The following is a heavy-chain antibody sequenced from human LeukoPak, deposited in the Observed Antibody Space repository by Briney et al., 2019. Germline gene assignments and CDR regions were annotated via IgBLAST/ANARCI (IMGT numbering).Heavy chain of an antibody. CDR3: ARVTAYYGSGSYYTYHIEY. J-gene: IGHJ4*02. D-gene: IGHD3-10*01. CDR1: GGSISSHY. CDR2: IYYSGST. V-gene: IGHV4-59*11. Sequence: SETLSLTCTVSGGSISSHYWSWIRQPPGKGLEWIGYIYYSGSTNYNPSLKSRVTISVDTSKNQFSLKLSSVTAADTAVYYCARVTAYYGSGSYYTYHIEYWGQGTLVTVSS.